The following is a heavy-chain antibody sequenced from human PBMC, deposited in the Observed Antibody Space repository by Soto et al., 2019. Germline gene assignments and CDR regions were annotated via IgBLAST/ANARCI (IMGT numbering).Heavy chain of an antibody. CDR1: GDPVSRGSYY. V-gene: IGHV4-31*03. CDR3: AAKLGTTHYFDF. J-gene: IGHJ4*02. Sequence: QVQLQESGPGLVQPSQTLSLTCSVSGDPVSRGSYYWTWVRQHPVKGLEWIGYIYHTGSTYYNPSLQSRLIMSIATSKNQFSLHLYSVTAADTAVYFCAAKLGTTHYFDFWGQGSLVAVSS. CDR2: IYHTGST. D-gene: IGHD7-27*01.